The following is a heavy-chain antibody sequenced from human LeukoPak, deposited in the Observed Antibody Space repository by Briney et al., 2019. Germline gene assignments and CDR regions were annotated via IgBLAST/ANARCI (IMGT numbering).Heavy chain of an antibody. D-gene: IGHD4-17*01. CDR1: GFTFSSYG. CDR2: ISYDGSNK. CDR3: ATGQTTVTSLKSSYYYGMDV. Sequence: GGSLRLSCAASGFTFSSYGMHWVRQAPGKGLEWVAVISYDGSNKYYADSVKGRFTISRDNSKNTLYLQMNSLRAEDTAVYYCATGQTTVTSLKSSYYYGMDVWGQGTTVTVSS. J-gene: IGHJ6*02. V-gene: IGHV3-30*03.